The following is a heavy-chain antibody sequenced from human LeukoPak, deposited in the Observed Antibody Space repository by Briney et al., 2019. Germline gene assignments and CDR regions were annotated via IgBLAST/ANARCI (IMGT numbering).Heavy chain of an antibody. J-gene: IGHJ3*02. Sequence: GGSLRLSCAASGLTFSDFVMHWFRQAPGKGLEYVSAISANGNNRYYGDSVKGRFTVSRDNSEKTLFLQMDSLKVEDMAVYYCAREGDSSGWYGALDIWGRGTMVTVSS. CDR3: AREGDSSGWYGALDI. CDR2: ISANGNNR. D-gene: IGHD6-19*01. V-gene: IGHV3-64*02. CDR1: GLTFSDFV.